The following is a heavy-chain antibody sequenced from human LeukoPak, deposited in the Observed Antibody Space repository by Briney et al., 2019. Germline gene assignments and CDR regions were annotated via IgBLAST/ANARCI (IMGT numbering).Heavy chain of an antibody. CDR2: IYYSGST. D-gene: IGHD3-10*01. Sequence: SETLSLTCTVSGGSISSSSYYWGWLRQPPGKGLEWIGSIYYSGSTYYNPSLKSRVTISVDTSKNQFSLKLSSVTAADTAVYYCARDLVVRGVKYAFDIWGQGTMVTVSS. J-gene: IGHJ3*02. CDR3: ARDLVVRGVKYAFDI. V-gene: IGHV4-39*07. CDR1: GGSISSSSYY.